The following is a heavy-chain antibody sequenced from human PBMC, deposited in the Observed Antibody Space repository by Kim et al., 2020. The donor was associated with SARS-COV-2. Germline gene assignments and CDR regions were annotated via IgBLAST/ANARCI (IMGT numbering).Heavy chain of an antibody. CDR1: GFTFGDYA. Sequence: GGSLRLSCTASGFTFGDYAMSWFRQAPGKGLEWVGFIRSKAYGGTTEYAASVKGRFTISRDDSKSIAYLQMNSLKTEDTAVYYCTRVARYNWNYRYYFDYWGQGTLVTVSS. CDR3: TRVARYNWNYRYYFDY. V-gene: IGHV3-49*03. CDR2: IRSKAYGGTT. D-gene: IGHD1-7*01. J-gene: IGHJ4*02.